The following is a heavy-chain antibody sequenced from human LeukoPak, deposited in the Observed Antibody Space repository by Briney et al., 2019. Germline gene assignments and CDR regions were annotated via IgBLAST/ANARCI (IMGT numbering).Heavy chain of an antibody. V-gene: IGHV3-21*04. J-gene: IGHJ2*01. Sequence: GGSLRLSCVASGFTFSTYTMNWVRQAPGKGLEWVASINSRSSSMYYADSVKGRFTISRDNSKNTLYLHMNSLRAEDTAVYFCARSVAVADRRIYWYFDLWGRGTLVTVSS. CDR1: GFTFSTYT. CDR3: ARSVAVADRRIYWYFDL. CDR2: INSRSSSM. D-gene: IGHD6-19*01.